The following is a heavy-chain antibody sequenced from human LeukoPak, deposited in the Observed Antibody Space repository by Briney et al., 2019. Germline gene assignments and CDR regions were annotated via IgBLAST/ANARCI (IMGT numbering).Heavy chain of an antibody. V-gene: IGHV3-30*18. Sequence: PGGSLRLSCAASGFTFSSYGMHWVRQAPGKGLEWVAVISYDGSNKYYADSVKGRFTISRDNSKNTLYLQMNSLRAEDTAAYYCAKDPRRYSGYGGHFDYWGQGTLVTVSS. D-gene: IGHD5-12*01. CDR1: GFTFSSYG. J-gene: IGHJ4*02. CDR3: AKDPRRYSGYGGHFDY. CDR2: ISYDGSNK.